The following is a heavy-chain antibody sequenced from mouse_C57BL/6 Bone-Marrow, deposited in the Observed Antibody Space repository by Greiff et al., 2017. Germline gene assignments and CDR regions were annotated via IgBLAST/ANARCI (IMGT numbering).Heavy chain of an antibody. V-gene: IGHV2-9*01. CDR1: GFSLTSYG. CDR2: IWGGGST. D-gene: IGHD2-2*01. Sequence: VAPSQSLSITCTVSGFSLTSYGVDWVRQPPGKGLEWLGVIWGGGSTNYNSALMSRLSISKDNSKSQVFLKMNSLQTDDTAMYYCATLWLRRRDYAMDYWGQGTSVTVSS. CDR3: ATLWLRRRDYAMDY. J-gene: IGHJ4*01.